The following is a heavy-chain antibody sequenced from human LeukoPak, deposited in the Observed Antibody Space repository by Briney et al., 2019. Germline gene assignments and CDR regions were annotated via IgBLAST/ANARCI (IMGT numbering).Heavy chain of an antibody. CDR2: IRSDTGT. V-gene: IGHV3-66*01. CDR3: ARESNRRLHYYGIDV. J-gene: IGHJ6*02. Sequence: GGSLRLSCAASGFSVSHNYMTWVRQAPGEGLQWVSMIRSDTGTDYADSVKGRFTISRDSSNNTLFLRMNSLRAEDTAVYYCARESNRRLHYYGIDVWGLGTTVTVSS. CDR1: GFSVSHNY. D-gene: IGHD2-15*01.